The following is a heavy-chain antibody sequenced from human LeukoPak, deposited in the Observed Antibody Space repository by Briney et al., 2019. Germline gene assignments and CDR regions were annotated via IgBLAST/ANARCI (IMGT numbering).Heavy chain of an antibody. Sequence: SETLSLTCTVSGGSISSYYWSWIRQPPGKGLEWIGYIYYSGSTNYNPSLKSRVTISVDTSKNQFSLKLSSVTAADTAVYYCARGDYDSSGYYPNWFDPWGQGTPVTVSS. CDR1: GGSISSYY. V-gene: IGHV4-59*01. CDR2: IYYSGST. CDR3: ARGDYDSSGYYPNWFDP. J-gene: IGHJ5*02. D-gene: IGHD3-22*01.